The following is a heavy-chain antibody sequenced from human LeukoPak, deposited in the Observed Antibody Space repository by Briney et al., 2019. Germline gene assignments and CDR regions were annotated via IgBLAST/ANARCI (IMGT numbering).Heavy chain of an antibody. Sequence: PSETLSLTCTVSGGSISGSCCYWGWIRQTPGKDLEWIGSTSYSGSTHYNPSFKSRVTVSVDTSKNQFFLNLTSVTAADTAVYYCAAYCSGGSCYSDSDYWGQGTLVTVSS. V-gene: IGHV4-39*01. CDR2: TSYSGST. J-gene: IGHJ4*02. CDR3: AAYCSGGSCYSDSDY. D-gene: IGHD2-15*01. CDR1: GGSISGSCCY.